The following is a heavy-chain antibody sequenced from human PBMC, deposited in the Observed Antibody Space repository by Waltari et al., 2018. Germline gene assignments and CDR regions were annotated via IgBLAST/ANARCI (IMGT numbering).Heavy chain of an antibody. CDR2: ISGAGMTT. D-gene: IGHD2-2*01. CDR1: GFTFTSYA. Sequence: VQLVDSGGDMVQPGGSLRLSCAASGFTFTSYAMHWVRQVPGKGLEWVSGISGAGMTTYYADSVSGRFTSSRDNAKNTVYLQMDSLRVEDTAVYYCAKDVALLVVPAAHDWFDPWGQGTLVTVSS. V-gene: IGHV3-23*04. CDR3: AKDVALLVVPAAHDWFDP. J-gene: IGHJ5*02.